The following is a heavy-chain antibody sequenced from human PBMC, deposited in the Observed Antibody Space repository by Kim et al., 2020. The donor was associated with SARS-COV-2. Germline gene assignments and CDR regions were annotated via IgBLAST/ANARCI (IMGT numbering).Heavy chain of an antibody. CDR2: IFPDDSDA. V-gene: IGHV5-51*01. J-gene: IGHJ4*02. CDR1: GYSFTKYW. CDR3: ARQDDRRTYVFAHQFFHFDY. Sequence: GESLKISCQGSGYSFTKYWIGWVRQMPGKGLEWVGIIFPDDSDARYRPSFQGQVTMSVDKSIKTAYLQWSSLKPSDTAMYFCARQDDRRTYVFAHQFFHFDYWGQGTLVTVSS. D-gene: IGHD3-22*01.